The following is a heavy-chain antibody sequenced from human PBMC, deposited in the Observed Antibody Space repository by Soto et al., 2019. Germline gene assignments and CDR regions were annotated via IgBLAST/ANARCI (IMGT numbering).Heavy chain of an antibody. J-gene: IGHJ4*02. D-gene: IGHD1-1*01. CDR1: GGSISSSGYY. V-gene: IGHV4-39*07. CDR2: IYYSGST. Sequence: SETLSLTCTVSGGSISSSGYYWGWIRQPPGKGLEWIGNIYYSGSTYYNPSLKSRVTISVDTSKNQFSLKLSSVTAADTAVYYCARRYGYSFDYWGQGTLVTAPQ. CDR3: ARRYGYSFDY.